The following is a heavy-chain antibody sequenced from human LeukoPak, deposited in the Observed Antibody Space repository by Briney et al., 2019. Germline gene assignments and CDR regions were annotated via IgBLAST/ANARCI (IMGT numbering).Heavy chain of an antibody. V-gene: IGHV3-11*01. J-gene: IGHJ6*02. D-gene: IGHD1-26*01. CDR2: ISSSGSTI. Sequence: GGSLRHSCAASGFTFSDYYMSWIRQAPGKGLEWVSYISSSGSTIYYADSVKGRFTISRDNAKNSLYLQLSSLRPEDTALYYCAKHLTATNTYIFFGLDVWGQGTSVTVSS. CDR1: GFTFSDYY. CDR3: AKHLTATNTYIFFGLDV.